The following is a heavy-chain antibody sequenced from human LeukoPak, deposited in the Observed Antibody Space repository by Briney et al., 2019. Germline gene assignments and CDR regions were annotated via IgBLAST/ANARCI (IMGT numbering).Heavy chain of an antibody. CDR1: X. CDR3: ATLGEYYDSSGYYYN. V-gene: IGHV4-34*01. CDR2: INHSASP. Sequence: XWXWXRQXXGXGXEWXAEINHSASPYYNPSLQWRVTISVDSSKNQFSLKLTSVTAADTAVYYCATLGEYYDSSGYYYNWGQGTLVTVSS. D-gene: IGHD3-22*01. J-gene: IGHJ4*02.